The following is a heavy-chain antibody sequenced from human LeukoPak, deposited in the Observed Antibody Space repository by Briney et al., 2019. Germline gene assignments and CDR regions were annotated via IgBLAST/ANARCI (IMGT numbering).Heavy chain of an antibody. Sequence: GASVKVSCKASGYTFTSYDINWVRQATGQGLEWMGWMNPNSGNTGYAQKFQGRVTMTRNTSISTAYMELSSLRSEDTAVYYCAINYGDYFWDAFDIWGQGTMVTVSS. CDR1: GYTFTSYD. D-gene: IGHD4-17*01. J-gene: IGHJ3*02. CDR2: MNPNSGNT. V-gene: IGHV1-8*01. CDR3: AINYGDYFWDAFDI.